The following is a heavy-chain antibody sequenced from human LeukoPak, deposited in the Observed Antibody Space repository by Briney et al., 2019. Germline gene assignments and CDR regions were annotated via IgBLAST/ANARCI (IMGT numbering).Heavy chain of an antibody. CDR1: GASISSHAW. Sequence: PSGTLSLTCAVSGASISSHAWWTWARQPPRKVLEYVGKIYHSGSTIYNPSLSGRVTILVDKSNNQFSLKLTSVTAADTAVYYCASRRVLTGEPYWGQGSLVTVSS. CDR3: ASRRVLTGEPY. CDR2: IYHSGST. D-gene: IGHD7-27*01. V-gene: IGHV4-4*02. J-gene: IGHJ4*02.